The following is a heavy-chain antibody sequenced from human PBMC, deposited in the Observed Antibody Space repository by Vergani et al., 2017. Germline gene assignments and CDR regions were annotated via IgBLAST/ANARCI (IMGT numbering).Heavy chain of an antibody. CDR2: VYNTGTP. V-gene: IGHV4-38-2*01. CDR1: GFSIDNGYY. CDR3: ARFEPGSHWFDP. J-gene: IGHJ5*02. D-gene: IGHD3-10*01. Sequence: QVQLPESGPGLVKPSETLSLTCAVSGFSIDNGYYWDWIRQPPGKGLEWIGSVYNTGTPYYSPSLKSRVTMSVDTSKNQFSLKLSSVTAADTAVYYCARFEPGSHWFDPWGQGTLVTVSS.